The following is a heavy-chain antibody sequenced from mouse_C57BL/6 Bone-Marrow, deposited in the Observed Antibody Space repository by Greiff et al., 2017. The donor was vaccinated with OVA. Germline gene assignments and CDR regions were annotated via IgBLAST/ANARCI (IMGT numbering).Heavy chain of an antibody. V-gene: IGHV1-81*01. CDR3: ARRGALYDGYYGGFAY. Sequence: QVQLKESGAELARPGASVKLSCKASGYTFTSYGISWVKQRTGQGLEWIGEIYPRSGNTYYNEKFKGKATLTADKSCSTAYMELRSLTSEDSAVYFGARRGALYDGYYGGFAYWGQGTLVTVSA. CDR1: GYTFTSYG. D-gene: IGHD2-3*01. CDR2: IYPRSGNT. J-gene: IGHJ3*01.